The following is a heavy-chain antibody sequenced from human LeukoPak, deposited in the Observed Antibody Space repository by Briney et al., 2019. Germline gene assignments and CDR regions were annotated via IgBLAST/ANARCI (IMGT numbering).Heavy chain of an antibody. CDR1: GHTFTGYY. V-gene: IGHV1-2*02. D-gene: IGHD6-6*01. CDR2: IIPNSGGT. CDR3: ARDRGVWGYSSSMGDAFDI. J-gene: IGHJ3*02. Sequence: ASVKVSCKASGHTFTGYYMHWVRQAPGQGLEWMGWIIPNSGGTSYAQKFQGKVTMTRDTSISTAYMELSRLRSDDTAVYYCARDRGVWGYSSSMGDAFDIWGQGTMVTVSS.